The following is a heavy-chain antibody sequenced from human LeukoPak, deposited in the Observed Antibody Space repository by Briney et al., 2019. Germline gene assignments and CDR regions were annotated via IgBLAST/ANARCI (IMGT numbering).Heavy chain of an antibody. J-gene: IGHJ4*02. Sequence: PSETLSLTCTVSGGSISSGSYYWSWIRQPAGKRLEWIGHIYRSGSTNYNPSLKSRVTISVDTSKNQFSLKLSSVTAADTAVYYCARQGWDTAMVTSLFDYWGQGTLVTVSS. CDR2: IYRSGST. D-gene: IGHD5-18*01. CDR3: ARQGWDTAMVTSLFDY. CDR1: GGSISSGSYY. V-gene: IGHV4-61*09.